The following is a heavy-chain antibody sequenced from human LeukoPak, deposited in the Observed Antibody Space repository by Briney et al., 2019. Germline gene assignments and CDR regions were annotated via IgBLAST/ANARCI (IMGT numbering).Heavy chain of an antibody. D-gene: IGHD2/OR15-2a*01. V-gene: IGHV3-23*01. CDR2: ISGSGGST. Sequence: GGSLRLSCAASGFTFSSYAMSWVRQAPGKGLEWVSAISGSGGSTYYADSVKGRFTISRDNSKNTLYLQMNSQRAEDTAVYYCAKLHPPLSIYGPFDYWGQGTLVTVSS. CDR3: AKLHPPLSIYGPFDY. J-gene: IGHJ4*02. CDR1: GFTFSSYA.